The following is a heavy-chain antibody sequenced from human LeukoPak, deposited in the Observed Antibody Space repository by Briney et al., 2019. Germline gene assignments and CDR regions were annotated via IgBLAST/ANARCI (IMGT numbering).Heavy chain of an antibody. CDR2: ISGSGGST. CDR1: GFTFSSYA. CDR3: AKERAYYGSGTKTDY. V-gene: IGHV3-23*01. J-gene: IGHJ4*02. D-gene: IGHD3-10*01. Sequence: GGSLRLSCAASGFTFSSYAMSWVRQAPGKGLKWVSAISGSGGSTYYADSVKGRFTISRDNSKNTLYLQMNSLRAEDTAVYYCAKERAYYGSGTKTDYWGQGTLVTVSS.